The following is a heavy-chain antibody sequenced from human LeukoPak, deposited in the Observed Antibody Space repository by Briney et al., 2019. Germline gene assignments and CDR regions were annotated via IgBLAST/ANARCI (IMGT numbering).Heavy chain of an antibody. CDR1: GYTFTGFY. V-gene: IGHV1-2*02. Sequence: ASVKVSCTASGYTFTGFYVHWVRQAPGQGLEWMGWINTNNGATRYAPKLQGRVTMTRDTSITATHMELSGLRSDDTAVYYCARDNCFRSGSQNCFDSWGQGTLVIVSS. D-gene: IGHD6-19*01. J-gene: IGHJ5*01. CDR2: INTNNGAT. CDR3: ARDNCFRSGSQNCFDS.